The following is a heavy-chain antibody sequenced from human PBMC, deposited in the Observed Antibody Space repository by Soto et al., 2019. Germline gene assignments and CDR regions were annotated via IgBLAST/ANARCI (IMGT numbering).Heavy chain of an antibody. Sequence: PSQTLSLTCVISGDSVSSNSAAWNWIRQSPSRGLEWLGRTHYRSKWYNDYAVSVKSRITITPDTSKNQFSLQLNSVTPEDTAMYYCASGPGATFDYWGQGTPVTVSS. CDR3: ASGPGATFDY. V-gene: IGHV6-1*01. CDR1: GDSVSSNSAA. J-gene: IGHJ4*02. CDR2: THYRSKWYN. D-gene: IGHD1-26*01.